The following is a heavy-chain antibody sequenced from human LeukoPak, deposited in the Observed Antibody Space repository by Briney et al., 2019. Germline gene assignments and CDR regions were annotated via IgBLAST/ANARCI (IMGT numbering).Heavy chain of an antibody. CDR3: AREEASAGDY. V-gene: IGHV4-39*01. CDR2: IYYTGVT. CDR1: GGSISSNSHY. J-gene: IGHJ4*02. Sequence: SETLSLTCTVSGGSISSNSHYWAWIRRPPGKGLEWIGSIYYTGVTFYSPSPKSRVTISVDTSKNQFSLKVISVTAADTAVYYCAREEASAGDYWGQGTLVTVSS. D-gene: IGHD6-13*01.